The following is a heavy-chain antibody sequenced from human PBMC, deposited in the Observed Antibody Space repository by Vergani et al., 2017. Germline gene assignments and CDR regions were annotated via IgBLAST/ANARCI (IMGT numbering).Heavy chain of an antibody. CDR1: GFTLSSHA. CDR3: ARSGYCAHGVCYMTYYYYMDV. V-gene: IGHV3-33*01. Sequence: QVQLAESGGGVVQPGRSLRLSCAGSGFTLSSHAMHWVRQAPGKGLEWVAFIWYDGSKEYYADSVKGRFTISRDNSKHTLYLQMNNLRAADTAVYYCARSGYCAHGVCYMTYYYYMDVWGKGTAVTVSS. CDR2: IWYDGSKE. D-gene: IGHD2-8*01. J-gene: IGHJ6*03.